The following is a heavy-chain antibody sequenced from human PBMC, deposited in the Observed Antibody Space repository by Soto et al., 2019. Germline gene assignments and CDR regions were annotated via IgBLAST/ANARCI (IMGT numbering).Heavy chain of an antibody. D-gene: IGHD3-10*01. V-gene: IGHV3-11*01. CDR3: ATILVLGVPGAFDF. J-gene: IGHJ3*01. CDR2: VSSSGNTI. CDR1: GVTFSDYY. Sequence: QVQLVETGGGLVKPGGSLRLSCVASGVTFSDYYMSWIRQAPGKGLEWLSYVSSSGNTIYYADSVKGRFNISRDNAKNSLFLQMNSLRAEDTAVYYCATILVLGVPGAFDFWGRGTMVTVSS.